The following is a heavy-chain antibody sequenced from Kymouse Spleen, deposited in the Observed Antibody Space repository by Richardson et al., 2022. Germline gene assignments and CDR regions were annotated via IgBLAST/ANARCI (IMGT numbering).Heavy chain of an antibody. Sequence: EVQLVESGGGLVKPGGSLRLSCAASGFTFSSYSMNWVRQAPGKGLEWVSSISSSSSYIYYADSVKGRFTISRDNAKNSLYLQMNSLRAEDTAVYYCARDKSGWYGMDVWGQGTTVTVSS. V-gene: IGHV3-21*03. CDR2: ISSSSSYI. J-gene: IGHJ6*02. CDR3: ARDKSGWYGMDV. D-gene: IGHD6-19*01. CDR1: GFTFSSYS.